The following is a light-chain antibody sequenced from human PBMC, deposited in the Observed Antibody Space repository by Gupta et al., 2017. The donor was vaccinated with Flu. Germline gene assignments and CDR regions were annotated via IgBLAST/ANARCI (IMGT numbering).Light chain of an antibody. CDR2: GNN. V-gene: IGLV1-40*01. Sequence: VTISGTGSSSNIGAGYDVHWYQQLPGTAPKLLIYGNNNRPSGVPDRFSGSRSGTSASLAITGLQAEDEADYYCQSWDSSLTAHVFGAGTKVTVL. CDR1: SSNIGAGYD. J-gene: IGLJ1*01. CDR3: QSWDSSLTAHV.